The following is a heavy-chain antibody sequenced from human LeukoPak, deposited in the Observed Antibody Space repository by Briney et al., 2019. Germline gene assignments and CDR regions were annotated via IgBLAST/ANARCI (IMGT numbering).Heavy chain of an antibody. J-gene: IGHJ4*02. V-gene: IGHV3-43*01. CDR1: GFTFDDYI. CDR3: ARALITGTTGY. D-gene: IGHD1-20*01. CDR2: ISWDGDTT. Sequence: GGSLRLSCAASGFTFDDYIMHWVRHAPGKGLEWVSLISWDGDTTYYADSVKGRFTSSRENSKNSLFLQMNSLRTEDTALYYCARALITGTTGYWGQGTLVTVSS.